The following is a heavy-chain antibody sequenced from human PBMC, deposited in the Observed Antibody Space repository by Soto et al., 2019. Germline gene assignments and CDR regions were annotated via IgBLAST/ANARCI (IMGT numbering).Heavy chain of an antibody. CDR3: ARDMYGDPLGGQDDFYD. CDR1: GFTFSSYA. Sequence: GGYVRLSCAASGFTFSSYAMSWVGQAPGKGLEWVSTISDSGNSTYSADSVKGRFTISRDNSKNMLYLQMNSLRVEDTAVYYCARDMYGDPLGGQDDFYDCRQGTPVTVYS. CDR2: ISDSGNST. D-gene: IGHD2-21*02. J-gene: IGHJ4*02. V-gene: IGHV3-23*01.